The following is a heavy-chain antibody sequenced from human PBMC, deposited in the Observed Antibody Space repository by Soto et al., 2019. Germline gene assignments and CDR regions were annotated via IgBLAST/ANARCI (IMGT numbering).Heavy chain of an antibody. CDR3: AGDPRYDCSSTSCPSYYYYGMDV. CDR2: IIPIFGTA. CDR1: GGTFSSYA. Sequence: GASVKVSCKASGGTFSSYAISWVRQAPGQGLEWMGGIIPIFGTANYAQKFQGRVTITADESTSTAYMELSSLRSEDTAVYYCAGDPRYDCSSTSCPSYYYYGMDVWGQGTTVTVSS. D-gene: IGHD2-2*01. J-gene: IGHJ6*02. V-gene: IGHV1-69*13.